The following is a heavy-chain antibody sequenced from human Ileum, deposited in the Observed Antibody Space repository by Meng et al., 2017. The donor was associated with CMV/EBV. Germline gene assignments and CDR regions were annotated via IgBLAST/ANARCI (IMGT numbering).Heavy chain of an antibody. CDR1: GFTVSSNA. V-gene: IGHV3-53*01. Sequence: CAASGFTVSSNAMTWVRQAPGKGLEWVSVLYSGGTTNYVDSVKGRFTISRDNSQNTLYLQMNNLRAEDTAVYYCAGRLGATSGAFDSWGQGTLVTVSS. CDR3: AGRLGATSGAFDS. D-gene: IGHD1-26*01. J-gene: IGHJ4*02. CDR2: LYSGGTT.